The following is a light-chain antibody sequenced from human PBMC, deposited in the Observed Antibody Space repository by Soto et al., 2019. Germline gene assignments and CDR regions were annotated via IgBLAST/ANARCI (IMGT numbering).Light chain of an antibody. J-gene: IGKJ1*01. CDR3: QQYKTFWS. Sequence: DIPMTQSPSTLSASVGDRITITCRASQSISSWLAWYQQKPGKAPKVLIYKASSLEGGVPSRFSGSGSGTEFTLTISSLQPDDFATYYCQQYKTFWSFGQGTKVEIK. V-gene: IGKV1-5*03. CDR2: KAS. CDR1: QSISSW.